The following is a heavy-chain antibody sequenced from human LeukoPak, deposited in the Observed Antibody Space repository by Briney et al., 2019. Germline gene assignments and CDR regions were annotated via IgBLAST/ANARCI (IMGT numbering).Heavy chain of an antibody. J-gene: IGHJ6*03. CDR1: GGSISSYY. D-gene: IGHD3-22*01. Sequence: SETLSLTCTVSGGSISSYYWSWIRQPPGKGLEWIGYIYYSGSTNYNPSLKSRVTISVDTSKNQFSPKLSSVTAADTAVYYCARGGDSSGYYVYYYYYYVDVWGKGTTVTVSS. V-gene: IGHV4-59*01. CDR3: ARGGDSSGYYVYYYYYYVDV. CDR2: IYYSGST.